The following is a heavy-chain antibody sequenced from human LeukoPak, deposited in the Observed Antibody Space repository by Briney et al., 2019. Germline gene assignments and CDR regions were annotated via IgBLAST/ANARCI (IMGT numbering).Heavy chain of an antibody. CDR1: GFTFSSYS. D-gene: IGHD3-22*01. CDR2: ISGSSSYK. CDR3: ARDFYDTSGYYYDY. V-gene: IGHV3-21*01. J-gene: IGHJ4*02. Sequence: PGGSLRLSCAASGFTFSSYSMNWVRPAPGEGLGWVSSISGSSSYKFYADSVKGRFAISRDNAKNSLYLQMNSLRAEDTAVYYCARDFYDTSGYYYDYWGQGTLVTVSS.